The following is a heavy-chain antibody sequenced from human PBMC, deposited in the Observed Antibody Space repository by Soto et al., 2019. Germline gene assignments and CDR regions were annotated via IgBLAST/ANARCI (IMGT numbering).Heavy chain of an antibody. V-gene: IGHV4-30-4*01. CDR1: GGSISRDGYY. Sequence: PSETLSLTCTVSGGSISRDGYYWIWIRQPPGKGLEWIGYIYYNGRTDYNPSLKSRVFISIDTSKNHFSLNLNSVSAADTAVYYCARDRSNSPDYFDIWGPGTLVTVSS. J-gene: IGHJ4*02. D-gene: IGHD6-6*01. CDR3: ARDRSNSPDYFDI. CDR2: IYYNGRT.